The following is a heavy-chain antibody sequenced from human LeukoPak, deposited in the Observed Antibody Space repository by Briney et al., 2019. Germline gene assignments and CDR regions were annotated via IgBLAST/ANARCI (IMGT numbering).Heavy chain of an antibody. J-gene: IGHJ4*02. CDR3: ATGRYNWNDVGVFFDY. V-gene: IGHV1-8*03. CDR1: GYTFTSYD. CDR2: MNPNSGNT. Sequence: ASVKVSCKASGYTFTSYDINWVRQATGQGLEWMGWMNPNSGNTGYAQKFQGRVTITRNTSISTAYMELSSLRSEDTAVYYCATGRYNWNDVGVFFDYWGQGTLVTVSS. D-gene: IGHD1-1*01.